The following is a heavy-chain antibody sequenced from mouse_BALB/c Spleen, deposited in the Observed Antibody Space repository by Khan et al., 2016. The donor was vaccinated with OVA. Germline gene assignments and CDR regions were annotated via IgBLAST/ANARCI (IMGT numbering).Heavy chain of an antibody. CDR1: GYTFTSYY. J-gene: IGHJ3*01. CDR3: TRSGYGSFAY. D-gene: IGHD2-10*02. V-gene: IGHV1S81*02. CDR2: INPSNGDT. Sequence: QVQLKQSGAELVKPGASVKLSCKASGYTFTSYYMYWVKQRPGQGLEWIGEINPSNGDTNFNEKFKSKATLTVDKSSSVAYMQLSSLTSGDSAVYCCTRSGYGSFAYWGQGTLVTVSA.